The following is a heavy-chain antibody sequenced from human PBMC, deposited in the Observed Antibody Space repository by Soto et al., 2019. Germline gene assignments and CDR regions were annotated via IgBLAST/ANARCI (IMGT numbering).Heavy chain of an antibody. CDR2: IYTSGST. CDR3: ARNIQLWFDYGLEV. D-gene: IGHD5-18*01. V-gene: IGHV4-4*07. Sequence: PSETLSLTCTVSGGSISSYYWSCIRQPAGKGLEGIGRIYTSGSTNYNPSLKSRVTMSVDTSKNQFSLKLSSVTAADTAVYYCARNIQLWFDYGLEVWGQGTTVTVSS. CDR1: GGSISSYY. J-gene: IGHJ6*02.